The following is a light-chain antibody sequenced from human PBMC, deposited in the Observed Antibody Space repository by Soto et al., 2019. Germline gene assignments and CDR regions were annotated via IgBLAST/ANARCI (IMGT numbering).Light chain of an antibody. CDR3: QQYTDWPIT. J-gene: IGKJ5*01. Sequence: DIQMTQSPSTLSASVGDRVTIACRASQTISSSWLAWYQQKPGKAPKVLIYKASTLESGVPSRFSGSGSGTEFTLTITSLQSDDFAVYFCQQYTDWPITFGQGTRLEIK. CDR1: QTISSSW. CDR2: KAS. V-gene: IGKV1-5*03.